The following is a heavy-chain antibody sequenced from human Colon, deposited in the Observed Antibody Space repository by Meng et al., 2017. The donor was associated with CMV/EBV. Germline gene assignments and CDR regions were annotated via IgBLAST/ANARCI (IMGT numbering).Heavy chain of an antibody. D-gene: IGHD1-26*01. V-gene: IGHV4-4*07. J-gene: IGHJ2*01. CDR3: AKEAPGGNYGYFDL. Sequence: HLQRAGPGMVHASEVRFPRGTYSCGSTTSAYRGWSRQPAGRVVEWIGRMYTSGSTNYNPSFKSRVTMSVDTSKKQFSLQMSSVTAADTAMYYCAKEAPGGNYGYFDLWGRGTLVTVSS. CDR1: CGSTTSAY. CDR2: MYTSGST.